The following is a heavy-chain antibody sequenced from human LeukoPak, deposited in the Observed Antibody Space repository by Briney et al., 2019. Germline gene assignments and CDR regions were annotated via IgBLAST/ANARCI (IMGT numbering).Heavy chain of an antibody. CDR1: GFTISSYW. CDR2: INSDGSIT. V-gene: IGHV3-74*01. D-gene: IGHD3-3*01. CDR3: TRVSWRGEIY. Sequence: PGGSLRLSCAASGFTISSYWMHWVRQAPGKGLVWVSRINSDGSITNYADSVKGRFTISRDNAKNTLHLQMNSLSAEDTAVYYCTRVSWRGEIYWGQGTLVSVSS. J-gene: IGHJ4*02.